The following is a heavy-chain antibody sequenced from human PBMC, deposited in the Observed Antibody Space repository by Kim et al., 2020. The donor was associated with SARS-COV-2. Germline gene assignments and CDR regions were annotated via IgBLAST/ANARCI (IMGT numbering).Heavy chain of an antibody. CDR2: IGTAGDT. J-gene: IGHJ6*02. CDR3: ARAFGLAVNYYYYYGMDV. D-gene: IGHD3-16*01. V-gene: IGHV3-13*04. CDR1: GFTFSSYD. Sequence: GGSLRLSCAASGFTFSSYDMHWVRQATGKGLEWVSAIGTAGDTYYPGSVKGRFTISRENAKNSLYLQMNSLRAGDTAVYYCARAFGLAVNYYYYYGMDVWGQGTTVTVSS.